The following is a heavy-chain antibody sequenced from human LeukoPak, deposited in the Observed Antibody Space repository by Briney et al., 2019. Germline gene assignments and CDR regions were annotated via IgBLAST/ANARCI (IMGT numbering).Heavy chain of an antibody. CDR3: ARQYDF. CDR2: WHHSGIT. V-gene: IGHV4-39*01. J-gene: IGHJ4*02. Sequence: SETLSLTCTVSGASIISGNYFWGWVRQPPGKRLEWIGSWHHSGITDYNPSLKSRVTIVADTSKNQFSLKLASVAAADSAVYFCARQYDFWVQGSLVTVCS. CDR1: GASIISGNYF. D-gene: IGHD3/OR15-3a*01.